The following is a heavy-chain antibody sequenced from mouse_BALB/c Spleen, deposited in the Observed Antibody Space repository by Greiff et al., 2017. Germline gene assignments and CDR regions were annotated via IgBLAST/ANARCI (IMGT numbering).Heavy chain of an antibody. CDR2: IRSKSNNYAT. Sequence: EVKLVESGGGLVQPTGSLKLSCAASGFTFNTYAMNWVRQAPGKGLEWVARIRSKSNNYATYYADSVKDRFTISRDDSQSMLYLQMNNLKTEDTAMYYCVRQGIYYGNHTPYYYAMDYWGQGTSVTVSS. CDR3: VRQGIYYGNHTPYYYAMDY. D-gene: IGHD2-1*01. V-gene: IGHV10-1*02. CDR1: GFTFNTYA. J-gene: IGHJ4*01.